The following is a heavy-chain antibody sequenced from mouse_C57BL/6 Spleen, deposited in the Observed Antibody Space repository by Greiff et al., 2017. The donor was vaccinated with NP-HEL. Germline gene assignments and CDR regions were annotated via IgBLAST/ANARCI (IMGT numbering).Heavy chain of an antibody. CDR1: GFTFSDYG. V-gene: IGHV5-17*01. D-gene: IGHD4-1*01. J-gene: IGHJ2*01. CDR3: ASELGRLFDY. Sequence: DVHLVESGGGLVKPGGSLKLSCAASGFTFSDYGMHWVRQAPEKGLEWVAYISSGSSTIYYADTVKGRFTISRDNAKNTLFLQMTSLRSEDTAMYYCASELGRLFDYWGQGTTLTVSS. CDR2: ISSGSSTI.